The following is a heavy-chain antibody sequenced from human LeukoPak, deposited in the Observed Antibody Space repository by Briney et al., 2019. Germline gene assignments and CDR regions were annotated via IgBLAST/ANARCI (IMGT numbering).Heavy chain of an antibody. CDR3: ATGPPSFGGVIAMYYFDY. J-gene: IGHJ4*02. V-gene: IGHV1-24*01. D-gene: IGHD3-16*02. CDR1: GYTLTELS. CDR2: FNPEDGET. Sequence: ASVTVSCKVSGYTLTELSMHWVRQAPGKGLEWMGGFNPEDGETIYAQTFQGRVTMTEETSTDTAYMELSSLRSEDTAVYYCATGPPSFGGVIAMYYFDYWGQGTLVTVSS.